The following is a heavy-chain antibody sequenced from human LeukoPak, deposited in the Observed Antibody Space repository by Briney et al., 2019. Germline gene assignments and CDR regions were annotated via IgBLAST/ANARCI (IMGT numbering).Heavy chain of an antibody. CDR3: AREAPDSRGLSFDF. CDR1: GDTFTSYG. D-gene: IGHD3-22*01. Sequence: EASVKVSCKVSGDTFTSYGLNWVRQAPGQGLEWMGWINTNTGNPTYAQDFTGRFVFSMDTSINTTYLQISSLRTEDTAVYYCAREAPDSRGLSFDFWGQGTLVTVSS. V-gene: IGHV7-4-1*02. CDR2: INTNTGNP. J-gene: IGHJ4*02.